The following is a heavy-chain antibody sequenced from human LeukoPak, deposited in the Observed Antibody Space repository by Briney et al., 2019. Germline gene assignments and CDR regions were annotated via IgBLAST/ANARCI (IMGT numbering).Heavy chain of an antibody. CDR1: GYTFTSYG. CDR2: ISAYNGNT. Sequence: ASVKVSCKASGYTFTSYGISRVRQAPGQGLEWMGWISAYNGNTNYAQKLQGRVTMTTDTSTSTAYMELRSLRSDDTAVYYCARDLVVVPAALIDYWGQGTLVTVSS. V-gene: IGHV1-18*01. D-gene: IGHD2-2*01. CDR3: ARDLVVVPAALIDY. J-gene: IGHJ4*02.